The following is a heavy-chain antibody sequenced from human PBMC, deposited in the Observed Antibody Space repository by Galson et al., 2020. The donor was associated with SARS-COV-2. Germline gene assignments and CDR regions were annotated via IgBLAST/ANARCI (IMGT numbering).Heavy chain of an antibody. D-gene: IGHD4-17*01. CDR1: GFTFDDYA. Sequence: GGSLRLSCAASGFTFDDYAMHWVRQAPGKGLEWVSGISWNSGSIGYADSVKGRFTISRDNAKNSLYLQMNSLRAEDTALYYCAKAPSPGDNGDYGMDYWGQGTLVTVSS. CDR3: AKAPSPGDNGDYGMDY. V-gene: IGHV3-9*01. CDR2: ISWNSGSI. J-gene: IGHJ4*02.